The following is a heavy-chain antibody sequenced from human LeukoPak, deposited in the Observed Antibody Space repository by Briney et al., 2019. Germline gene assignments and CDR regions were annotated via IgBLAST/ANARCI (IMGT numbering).Heavy chain of an antibody. CDR2: IYYSGST. CDR1: GGSISSYY. CDR3: ARSRGLSSTSSNWFDP. D-gene: IGHD2-2*01. J-gene: IGHJ5*02. V-gene: IGHV4-59*01. Sequence: SETLSLTCTVSGGSISSYYWSWIRQPPGKGLEWIGYIYYSGSTNYNPSLKSRVTISVDTSKNQFSLKLSSVTAADTAVYYCARSRGLSSTSSNWFDPWGQGTLVTVSS.